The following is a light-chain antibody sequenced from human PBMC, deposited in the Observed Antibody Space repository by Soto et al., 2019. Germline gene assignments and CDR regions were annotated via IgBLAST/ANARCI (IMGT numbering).Light chain of an antibody. Sequence: EIVMTQSPATLSVSPGERATLSCRASQSISTELAWYQQKPGQPPRLLIYSASTRATGVPARFTGSGSGSEFTLTIGGLQSEDFAVYYCKQGHNWPLTFGQGTRREI. J-gene: IGKJ2*01. CDR1: QSISTE. V-gene: IGKV3-15*01. CDR2: SAS. CDR3: KQGHNWPLT.